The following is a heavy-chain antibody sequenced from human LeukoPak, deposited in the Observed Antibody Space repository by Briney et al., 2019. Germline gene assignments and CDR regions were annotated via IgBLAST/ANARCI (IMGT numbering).Heavy chain of an antibody. V-gene: IGHV3-74*01. D-gene: IGHD6-19*01. CDR3: ARRGIAVAGFDY. CDR1: GFTFSSYW. Sequence: GGSLRLSCAASGFTFSSYWMNWVRQAPGKGLVWVSRINSDGSSTSYADSVKGRFTISRDNAKNTLYLQMNSLRAEDTAVYYCARRGIAVAGFDYWGQGTLVTVSS. CDR2: INSDGSST. J-gene: IGHJ4*02.